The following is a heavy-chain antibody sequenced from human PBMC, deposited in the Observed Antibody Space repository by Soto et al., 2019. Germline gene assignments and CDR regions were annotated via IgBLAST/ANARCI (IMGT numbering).Heavy chain of an antibody. D-gene: IGHD5-18*01. CDR2: IYHSGST. V-gene: IGHV4-4*02. CDR3: ARDRRGYSYGLL. CDR1: GGSISSSNW. Sequence: SETLSLTCAVSGGSISSSNWWSWVRQPPGKGLEWIGEIYHSGSTNYNPSLKSRVTIAVDKSKNQFSLKMSSVTAADTAVYYCARDRRGYSYGLLWGQGTLVTVSS. J-gene: IGHJ4*02.